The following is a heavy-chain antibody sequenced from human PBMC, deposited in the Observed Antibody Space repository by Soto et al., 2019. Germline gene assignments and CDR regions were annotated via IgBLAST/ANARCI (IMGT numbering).Heavy chain of an antibody. V-gene: IGHV1-18*04. CDR1: GYTFTSYG. Sequence: GPSVKVSCKASGYTFTSYGISWVRQAPGQGLEWMGWISAYNGNTNYAQKLQGRVTMTTDTSTSTAYMELRSLRSDDTAVYYCARYIAVAGTVWFDPWGQGTLVTVSS. J-gene: IGHJ5*02. D-gene: IGHD6-19*01. CDR3: ARYIAVAGTVWFDP. CDR2: ISAYNGNT.